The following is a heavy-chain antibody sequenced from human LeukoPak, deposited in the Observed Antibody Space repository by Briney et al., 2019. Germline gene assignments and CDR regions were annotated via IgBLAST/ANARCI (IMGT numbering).Heavy chain of an antibody. CDR1: GFTFSSYG. Sequence: PGGSLRLSCAASGFTFSSYGMHWVRQAPGKGLEWVAFIRYDGSNKYYADSVKGRLTISRDNSKNTLYLQMTSLRGDDTAVYYCAKEKNSHSSSSGQSYWGQGTLVTVSS. J-gene: IGHJ4*02. V-gene: IGHV3-30*02. CDR2: IRYDGSNK. D-gene: IGHD6-6*01. CDR3: AKEKNSHSSSSGQSY.